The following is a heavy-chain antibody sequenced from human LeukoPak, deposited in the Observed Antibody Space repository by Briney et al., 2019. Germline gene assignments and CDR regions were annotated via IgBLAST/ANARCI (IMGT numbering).Heavy chain of an antibody. CDR2: IWSVGNNK. CDR3: VKERGPFDAFDI. Sequence: PGGSLRLSCAATGFTFSTYGMHWVRQAPGKGLEWVAVIWSVGNNKFYADSVKGRFTFSRDNSRNTLSLQMNSLRAEDTAVYYCVKERGPFDAFDIWGQGTMVTVSS. V-gene: IGHV3-33*06. J-gene: IGHJ3*02. CDR1: GFTFSTYG.